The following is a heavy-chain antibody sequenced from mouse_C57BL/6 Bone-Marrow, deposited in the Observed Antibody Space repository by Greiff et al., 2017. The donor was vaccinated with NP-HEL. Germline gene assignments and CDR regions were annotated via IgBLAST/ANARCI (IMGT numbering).Heavy chain of an antibody. CDR1: GFTFSDYG. CDR3: ARVSPNWAHFDY. J-gene: IGHJ2*01. D-gene: IGHD4-1*01. V-gene: IGHV5-15*01. CDR2: ISNLAYSI. Sequence: EVQLVESGGGLVQPGGSLKLSCAASGFTFSDYGMAWVRQAPRKGPEWVAFISNLAYSIYYADTVTGRFTISRANAKHTRYLEISSLRSEATAMYYCARVSPNWAHFDYWGQGTTLTVSS.